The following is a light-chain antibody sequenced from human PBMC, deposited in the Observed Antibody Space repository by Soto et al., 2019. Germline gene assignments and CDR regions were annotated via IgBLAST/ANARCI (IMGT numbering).Light chain of an antibody. CDR1: QSISSY. CDR3: QQSYSTPPIT. J-gene: IGKJ5*01. CDR2: AAS. Sequence: EIQVTHCPSSLFSSVRERVTITCRASQSISSYLNWYQQKPGKAPKLLIYAASSLQSGVPSRFSGSGSGTDFTLTISSLQPEYFATYYCQQSYSTPPITFGQGTRLEI. V-gene: IGKV1-39*01.